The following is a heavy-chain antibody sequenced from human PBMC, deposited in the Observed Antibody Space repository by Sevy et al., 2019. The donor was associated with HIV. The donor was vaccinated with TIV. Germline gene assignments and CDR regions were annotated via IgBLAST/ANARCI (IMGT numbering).Heavy chain of an antibody. J-gene: IGHJ4*02. CDR1: GFTFSSYW. V-gene: IGHV3-23*01. D-gene: IGHD3-22*01. Sequence: GGSLRLSCAASGFTFSSYWVTWVRQAPGKGLEWVSSITDSGRATYYADSVKGRFTISRDNSKNTLSLQMNSLRAEDTAIYYCAKENHAFYYDYWGQGTLVTVSS. CDR3: AKENHAFYYDY. CDR2: ITDSGRAT.